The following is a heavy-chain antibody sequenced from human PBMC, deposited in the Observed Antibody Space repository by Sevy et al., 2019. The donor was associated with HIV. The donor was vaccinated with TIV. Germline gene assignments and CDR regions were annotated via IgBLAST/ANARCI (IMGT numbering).Heavy chain of an antibody. Sequence: SLTCTVSGGSVSRSTYYWGWIRQPPGKGLEWIGSIYYSGSTYYNPSLKSRVTLSVDTSKNQFSLKLSSVTAADTAVYYCARHSSMTTVTMNYWGQGTLVTVSS. D-gene: IGHD4-17*01. CDR2: IYYSGST. CDR1: GGSVSRSTYY. CDR3: ARHSSMTTVTMNY. V-gene: IGHV4-39*01. J-gene: IGHJ4*02.